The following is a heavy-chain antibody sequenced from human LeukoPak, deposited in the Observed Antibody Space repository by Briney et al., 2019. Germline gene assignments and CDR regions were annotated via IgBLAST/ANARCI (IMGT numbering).Heavy chain of an antibody. V-gene: IGHV3-43*01. Sequence: PGGSLRLSCAASGFTFDDYTMHWVRQAPGKGLEWVSLISWDGGSTYYADSVKGRFTISRDNSKNSLYLQMNSLRTEDTALYYCAKDGIGERGFYFDYWGQGTLVTVSS. CDR2: ISWDGGST. J-gene: IGHJ4*02. CDR3: AKDGIGERGFYFDY. D-gene: IGHD3-10*01. CDR1: GFTFDDYT.